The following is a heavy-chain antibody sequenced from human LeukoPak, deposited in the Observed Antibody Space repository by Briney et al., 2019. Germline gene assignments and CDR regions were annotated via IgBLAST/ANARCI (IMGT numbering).Heavy chain of an antibody. J-gene: IGHJ4*02. V-gene: IGHV3-9*01. D-gene: IGHD6-19*01. CDR3: AKGSTIAVAED. CDR2: ISWNSGSI. Sequence: PGGSLRLSCAASGFTFDDYAMHWVRQAPGKGLEWASGISWNSGSIGYADSVKGRFTISRDNAKNSLYLQMNSLRAEDTALYYCAKGSTIAVAEDWGQGTLVTVSS. CDR1: GFTFDDYA.